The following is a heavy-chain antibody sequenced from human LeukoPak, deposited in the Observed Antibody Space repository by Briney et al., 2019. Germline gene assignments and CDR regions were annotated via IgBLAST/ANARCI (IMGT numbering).Heavy chain of an antibody. CDR1: GGSISSSSYY. CDR3: ASHVITIFGVVSMLGFDP. J-gene: IGHJ5*02. Sequence: SETLSLTCTVSGGSISSSSYYWGWIRQPPGKGLEWIGSIYYSGSTYYNPSLKSRVTISVDTSKNQFSLKLSSVTAADTAVYYCASHVITIFGVVSMLGFDPWGQGTLVTVSS. V-gene: IGHV4-39*01. CDR2: IYYSGST. D-gene: IGHD3-3*01.